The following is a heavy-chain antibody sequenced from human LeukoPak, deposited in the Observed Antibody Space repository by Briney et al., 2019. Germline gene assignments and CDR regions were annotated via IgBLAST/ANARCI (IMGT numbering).Heavy chain of an antibody. D-gene: IGHD4-17*01. V-gene: IGHV3-48*02. CDR1: GFTFSRYS. CDR2: ISSSSRTE. Sequence: GGSLRLSCAASGFTFSRYSMNWVRQAPGKGLEWVSYISSSSRTEYYADSVKGRFTISRDNAKNSLYLQMNSLRDEDMAVYYCARAEDGDDHLGDYWGQGTLVTVSS. J-gene: IGHJ4*02. CDR3: ARAEDGDDHLGDY.